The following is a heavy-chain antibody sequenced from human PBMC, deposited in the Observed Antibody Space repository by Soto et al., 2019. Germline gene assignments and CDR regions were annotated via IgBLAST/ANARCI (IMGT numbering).Heavy chain of an antibody. CDR3: AKAWKRGYYDILTGYNYYYYGMDV. D-gene: IGHD3-9*01. J-gene: IGHJ6*02. CDR1: GFTFSSCA. Sequence: GGSMRLSCAASGFTFSSCAMSWVRQAPGKGLEWVSAISGSGGSTYYADSVKGRFTISRDNSKNTLYLQMNSLRAEDTAVYYCAKAWKRGYYDILTGYNYYYYGMDVWGQGTTVTVSS. V-gene: IGHV3-23*01. CDR2: ISGSGGST.